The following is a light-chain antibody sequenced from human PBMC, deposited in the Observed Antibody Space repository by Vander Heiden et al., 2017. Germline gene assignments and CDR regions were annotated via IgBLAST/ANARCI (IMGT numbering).Light chain of an antibody. Sequence: QSVLTQPPSVSGAPGQSVTISCTGSSSNIGAGYDVHWYQQFPGTAPKLYIYGNSNRPSGVPDRFSGSKSGTSASLAITGLQAEDEADYYCQSYDSSLSGWVFGGGTKLTVL. V-gene: IGLV1-40*01. CDR1: SSNIGAGYD. CDR2: GNS. CDR3: QSYDSSLSGWV. J-gene: IGLJ3*02.